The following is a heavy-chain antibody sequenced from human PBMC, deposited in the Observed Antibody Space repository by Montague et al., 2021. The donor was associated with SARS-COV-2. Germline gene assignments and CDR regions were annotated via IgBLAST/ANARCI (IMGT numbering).Heavy chain of an antibody. CDR3: VTPGKTAVAGQFDY. Sequence: SETLSLTCTVSGGSIRSTTFYWGWIRQSPGKGLEWIGYIYEGDTNYYNPSLKSRVAISLDTPNNQFSLKITSLIVADTAIYYCVTPGKTAVAGQFDYWGPGILVTVSS. V-gene: IGHV4-39*07. CDR1: GGSIRSTTFY. J-gene: IGHJ4*02. CDR2: IYEGDTN. D-gene: IGHD6-19*01.